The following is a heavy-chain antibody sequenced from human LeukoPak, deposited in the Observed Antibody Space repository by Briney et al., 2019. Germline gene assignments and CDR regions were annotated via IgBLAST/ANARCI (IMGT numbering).Heavy chain of an antibody. CDR1: GGSFSGYY. Sequence: PSETLSLTCAVYGGSFSGYYWSWIRQPPGKGLEWIGEINHSGSTNYNPSLKSRVTISVDTSKNQFSLKLSSVTAADTAVYYCATGGNSVWFDHWGQGTLVTVSS. V-gene: IGHV4-34*01. D-gene: IGHD4-23*01. J-gene: IGHJ5*02. CDR2: INHSGST. CDR3: ATGGNSVWFDH.